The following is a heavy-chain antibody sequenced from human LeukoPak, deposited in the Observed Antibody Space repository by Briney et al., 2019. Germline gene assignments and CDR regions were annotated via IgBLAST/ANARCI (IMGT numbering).Heavy chain of an antibody. Sequence: PSETLSLTCTVSGGSISSSSYYWGWIRQPPGKGLEWIGSIYYSGSTYYNPSLKSRVTISVDTSKNQFSLKLSSVTAADTAVYYCARGIPLDCWGQGTLVTVSS. J-gene: IGHJ4*02. CDR2: IYYSGST. CDR3: ARGIPLDC. D-gene: IGHD1-14*01. CDR1: GGSISSSSYY. V-gene: IGHV4-39*01.